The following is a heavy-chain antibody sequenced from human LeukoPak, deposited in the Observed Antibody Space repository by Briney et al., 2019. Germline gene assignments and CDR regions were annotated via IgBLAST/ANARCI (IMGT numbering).Heavy chain of an antibody. CDR2: IKVDGSER. Sequence: GGSLILSCAASGFTFSNFWMSWVRQAPGKGLEWVANIKVDGSERYYVDSVKGRFTISRDNAENSLYLQMNSLRAEDTAVYYCARKTGTTGEAFDYWGQGTQVTVSS. CDR3: ARKTGTTGEAFDY. D-gene: IGHD1-1*01. V-gene: IGHV3-7*03. CDR1: GFTFSNFW. J-gene: IGHJ4*02.